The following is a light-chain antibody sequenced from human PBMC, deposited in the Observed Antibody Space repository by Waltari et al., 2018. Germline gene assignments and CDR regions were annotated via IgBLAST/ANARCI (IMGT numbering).Light chain of an antibody. J-gene: IGLJ2*01. Sequence: QSALTQPASVSGSPGQSITVSCTGTSSDVGSYNLVSWYQQHPGKAPKLMIYEGSKRPSGASNRFSGSKSGNTASLTISGLQAEDEADYYCCSYAGSSTLLFGGGTKVTVL. CDR1: SSDVGSYNL. CDR3: CSYAGSSTLL. CDR2: EGS. V-gene: IGLV2-23*01.